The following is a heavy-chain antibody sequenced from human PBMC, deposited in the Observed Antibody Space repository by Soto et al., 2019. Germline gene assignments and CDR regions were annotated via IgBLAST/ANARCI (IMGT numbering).Heavy chain of an antibody. CDR3: ARRISNFRYYYSAIDV. CDR1: GYTFTDYW. V-gene: IGHV5-51*01. D-gene: IGHD4-4*01. J-gene: IGHJ6*02. CDR2: IYPGDYDT. Sequence: PGGSLKIPCQGSGYTFTDYWIGWVRQLPGKGLEWMGFIYPGDYDTRYSPSYQGQVTITVDKSTSTAYLQWNTLKSSDTAMYYCARRISNFRYYYSAIDVWGQGTTVTVSS.